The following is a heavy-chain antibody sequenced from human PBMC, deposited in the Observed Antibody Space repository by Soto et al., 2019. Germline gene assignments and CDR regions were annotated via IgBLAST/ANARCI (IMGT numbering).Heavy chain of an antibody. J-gene: IGHJ4*02. CDR1: GASMRGYH. Sequence: SETLSLTCTVSGASMRGYHWGWIRQPPGKGLEWIGYLYYTGSTHYNPSLKSRVTMSVDTSKNQFSLKLNSVTAADTAVYYCARGFAIGWYTYFFDLWGQGPLVTVSS. CDR3: ARGFAIGWYTYFFDL. D-gene: IGHD6-19*01. V-gene: IGHV4-59*08. CDR2: LYYTGST.